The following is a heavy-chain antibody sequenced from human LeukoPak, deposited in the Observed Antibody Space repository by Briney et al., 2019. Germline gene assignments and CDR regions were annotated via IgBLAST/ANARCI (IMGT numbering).Heavy chain of an antibody. CDR1: GFTFSSYS. CDR2: ISSSSSYI. D-gene: IGHD6-19*01. J-gene: IGHJ5*02. CDR3: ARPYAPGSGWWNWFDP. Sequence: GGSLRLSCAASGFTFSSYSMNWVRQAPGKGLEWVSSISSSSSYIYYADSVKGRFTISRDNAKNSLYLQMNSLRAEDTAVYYCARPYAPGSGWWNWFDPWGQGTLVAVSS. V-gene: IGHV3-21*01.